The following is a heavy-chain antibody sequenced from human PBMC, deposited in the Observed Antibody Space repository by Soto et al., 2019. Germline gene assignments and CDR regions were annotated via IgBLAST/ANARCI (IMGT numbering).Heavy chain of an antibody. CDR3: AGSTIAAAAGRVGMDV. V-gene: IGHV3-23*01. CDR1: GFTFSSYA. J-gene: IGHJ6*02. CDR2: ISGSGGST. Sequence: GSLRLSCAASGFTFSSYAMSWVRQAPGKGLEWVSAISGSGGSTYYADSVKGRFTISRDNSKNTLYLQMNSLRAEDTAVYYCAGSTIAAAAGRVGMDVWGQGTTVTVS. D-gene: IGHD6-13*01.